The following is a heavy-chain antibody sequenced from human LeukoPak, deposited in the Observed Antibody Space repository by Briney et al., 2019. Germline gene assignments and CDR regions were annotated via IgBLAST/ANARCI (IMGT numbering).Heavy chain of an antibody. J-gene: IGHJ4*02. CDR3: ARFEQQPD. CDR2: IIPIFGTA. CDR1: GGTFSSYA. V-gene: IGHV1-69*13. D-gene: IGHD6-13*01. Sequence: SVKVSCNVSGGTFSSYAISWVRQAPGQGLEWMGGIIPIFGTANYAQKFQGRVTITADESTSTAYMELSSLRSEDTAVYYCARFEQQPDWGQGTLVTVSS.